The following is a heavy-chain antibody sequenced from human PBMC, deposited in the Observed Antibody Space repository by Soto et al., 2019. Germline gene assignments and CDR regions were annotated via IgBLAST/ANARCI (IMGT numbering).Heavy chain of an antibody. V-gene: IGHV3-15*01. CDR2: IKSKINGGTT. J-gene: IGHJ4*02. Sequence: KPGGSLRLSCAASGFIFSNAWMSWVRQAPGKGLEWVGRIKSKINGGTTDYAAPVRGRFSISRDDSKDTLFLQMNSLKTEDTAVYYCTTDDPINRYWGQGTLVTVSS. CDR3: TTDDPINRY. CDR1: GFIFSNAW.